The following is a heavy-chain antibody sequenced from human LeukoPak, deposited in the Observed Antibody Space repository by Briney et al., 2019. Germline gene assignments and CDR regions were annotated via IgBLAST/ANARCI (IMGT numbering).Heavy chain of an antibody. J-gene: IGHJ6*02. CDR1: GFTFSSYG. D-gene: IGHD3-10*02. V-gene: IGHV3-30*03. CDR2: ISNDGSNK. Sequence: GGSLRLSCAASGFTFSSYGMHWVRQAPGKGLEWVAVISNDGSNKYSADSVKGRFAISRDNSKSMLFLQLNSLRAEDTALYYCARDLHYYVAMDVWGQGTTVTVSS. CDR3: ARDLHYYVAMDV.